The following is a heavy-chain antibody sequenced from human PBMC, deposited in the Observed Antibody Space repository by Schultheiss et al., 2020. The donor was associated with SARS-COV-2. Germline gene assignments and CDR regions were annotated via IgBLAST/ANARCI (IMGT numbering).Heavy chain of an antibody. J-gene: IGHJ5*02. CDR1: GFTFSSYG. Sequence: GSLRLSCAASGFTFSSYGMHWVRQAPGKGLEWIGSIYYSGSTYYNPSLKSRVTISVDTSKNQFSLKLSSVTAADTAVYYCARGLGIAARLDWFDPWGQGTLVTVSS. D-gene: IGHD6-6*01. CDR2: IYYSGST. CDR3: ARGLGIAARLDWFDP. V-gene: IGHV4-39*01.